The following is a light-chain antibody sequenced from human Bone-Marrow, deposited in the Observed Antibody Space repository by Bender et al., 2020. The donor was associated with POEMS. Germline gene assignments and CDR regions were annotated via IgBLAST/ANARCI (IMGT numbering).Light chain of an antibody. CDR2: EVS. CDR1: SSDVGGYNY. V-gene: IGLV2-14*01. J-gene: IGLJ2*01. CDR3: SSSSDTHTLI. Sequence: QSALTQPASVSGSPGQSITISCTGTSSDVGGYNYVSWYQQYPGKAPKLLIYEVSYRPSGVSDRIYASKSGNTASLTISGLQAEDEAEYYCSSSSDTHTLIFGGGTKLTVL.